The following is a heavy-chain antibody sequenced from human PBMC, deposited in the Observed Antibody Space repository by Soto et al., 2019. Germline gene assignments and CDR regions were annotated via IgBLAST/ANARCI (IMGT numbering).Heavy chain of an antibody. J-gene: IGHJ4*02. D-gene: IGHD3-22*01. CDR2: IYYTGNN. V-gene: IGHV4-30-4*01. Sequence: SETLSLTCTVSGDSISGPHYYWTWIRQPPGKGLEWVGYIYYTGNNFYNPALKSRVAMSVDPFTNQFSLKLASVTDADTAVYFCAREPKQNYDSSPWNGGFDSWGPGTLVTVSS. CDR3: AREPKQNYDSSPWNGGFDS. CDR1: GDSISGPHYY.